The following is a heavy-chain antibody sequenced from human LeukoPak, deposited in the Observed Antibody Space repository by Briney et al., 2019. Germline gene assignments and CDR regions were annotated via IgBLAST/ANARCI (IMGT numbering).Heavy chain of an antibody. CDR2: ISISNSTM. CDR1: GFSFSIYN. Sequence: GGSLRLSCAASGFSFSIYNMNWVRQAPGKGLEWVSYISISNSTMYFADSVKGRFTIYRDNAKNSVHLQMNSLRAEDTAVYYCAREATYSSTWATFDSWGQGTLVTVSS. V-gene: IGHV3-48*01. J-gene: IGHJ4*02. D-gene: IGHD6-13*01. CDR3: AREATYSSTWATFDS.